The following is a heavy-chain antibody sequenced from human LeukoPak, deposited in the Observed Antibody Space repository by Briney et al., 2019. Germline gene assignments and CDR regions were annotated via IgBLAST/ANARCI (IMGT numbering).Heavy chain of an antibody. CDR1: GFTFSSYG. D-gene: IGHD3-10*01. Sequence: PGRSLRLSCAASGFTFSSYGMHWVRQAPGKGLEWVAVISYDGSNKYYADSVKGRFTISRDNSKNTLYLQMNSLRAEDTAVYYCAKYSAFGDAKNAFDIWGQGTMVTVSS. V-gene: IGHV3-30*18. J-gene: IGHJ3*02. CDR2: ISYDGSNK. CDR3: AKYSAFGDAKNAFDI.